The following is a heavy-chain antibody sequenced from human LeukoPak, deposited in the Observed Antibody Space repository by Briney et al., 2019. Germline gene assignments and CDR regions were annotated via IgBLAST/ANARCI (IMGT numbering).Heavy chain of an antibody. CDR1: GFTFSRYE. CDR3: ARDAAYGYDRFDY. J-gene: IGHJ4*02. Sequence: GGSLRLSCAASGFTFSRYEMNWVRQAPGKGLEWVSYISGSGTTIYYADSVKGRFTMSRDNAKNSLYLQMNSLRAEDTAVYYWARDAAYGYDRFDYWGQGTQVTVSS. CDR2: ISGSGTTI. V-gene: IGHV3-48*03. D-gene: IGHD5-18*01.